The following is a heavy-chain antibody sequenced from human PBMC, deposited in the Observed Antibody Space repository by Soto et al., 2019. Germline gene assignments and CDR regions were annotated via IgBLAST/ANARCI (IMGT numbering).Heavy chain of an antibody. CDR3: CRDQSWHYVVWWFDP. V-gene: IGHV1-46*03. Sequence: QVQLVQSGAEMKKPGASVKISCKASGYSFMSHYIHWVRQAPGQGLEWMGTIFPGGINKAYAQKFQGRVTMTNDTSTSTVYMELASLTSEDTAVYYCCRDQSWHYVVWWFDPWGQGTLVTVSS. D-gene: IGHD1-7*01. CDR1: GYSFMSHY. J-gene: IGHJ5*02. CDR2: IFPGGINK.